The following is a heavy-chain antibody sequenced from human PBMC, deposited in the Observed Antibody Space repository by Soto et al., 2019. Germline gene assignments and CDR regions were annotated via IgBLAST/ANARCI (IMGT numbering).Heavy chain of an antibody. D-gene: IGHD3-16*01. V-gene: IGHV1-69*06. CDR1: GGYFNNRQTLNSYP. CDR2: IIPLFGTT. Sequence: QVQVVQSGAEVKRPGSSVNVSCKASGGYFNNRQTLNSYPISWVRQAPGQGLEWMGGIIPLFGTTNYAQRFQGRVTITADKSTSTTDLELTNVTSDDTAVYYCAKSWGGEIYYYSYAMDVWGQGTPVTVSS. J-gene: IGHJ6*02. CDR3: AKSWGGEIYYYSYAMDV.